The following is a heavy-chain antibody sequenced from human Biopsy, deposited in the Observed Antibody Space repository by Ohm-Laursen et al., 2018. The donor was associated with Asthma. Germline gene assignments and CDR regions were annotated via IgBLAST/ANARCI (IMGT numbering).Heavy chain of an antibody. CDR2: IDWDDDK. Sequence: TQTLTLTCTFSGFSLSTSGMCVSWIRQPPGKALEWLALIDWDDDKYYSTSLKTRLTIYKDTSKNQVVLTMTNMDPVDTATYYCARTIMVRGKYYFDYWGQGTLVTVSS. CDR1: GFSLSTSGMC. J-gene: IGHJ4*02. D-gene: IGHD3-10*01. V-gene: IGHV2-70*01. CDR3: ARTIMVRGKYYFDY.